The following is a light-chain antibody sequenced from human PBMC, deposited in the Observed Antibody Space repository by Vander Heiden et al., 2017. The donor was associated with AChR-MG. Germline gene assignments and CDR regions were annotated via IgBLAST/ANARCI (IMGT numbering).Light chain of an antibody. CDR1: NMGSRS. J-gene: IGLJ2*01. Sequence: QPPSLSVAPGETARITGGGSNMGSRSVHCYQDKPAQATGLTIYDDTDRPSGIPGRFSGSKSGNTATLTVSRVEPGDEADYHCQVWDFSSDHKVIFGGGTQLTVL. CDR2: DDT. CDR3: QVWDFSSDHKVI. V-gene: IGLV3-21*02.